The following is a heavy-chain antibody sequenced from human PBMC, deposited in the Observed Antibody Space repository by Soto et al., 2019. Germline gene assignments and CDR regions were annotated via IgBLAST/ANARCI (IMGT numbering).Heavy chain of an antibody. CDR3: AKHDGGTPPDAFDI. CDR1: GFTFSSYA. J-gene: IGHJ3*02. D-gene: IGHD3-16*01. V-gene: IGHV3-23*01. Sequence: EVQLLESGGGLGQPGGSLTLSCAASGFTFSSYAMSWIRQAPGKGLEWVSGISTSGGTTYYSDSVKCRFTISRDKTKSSLYLQMNSMRAEDTAVYYCAKHDGGTPPDAFDIWGQGTMVTVSS. CDR2: ISTSGGTT.